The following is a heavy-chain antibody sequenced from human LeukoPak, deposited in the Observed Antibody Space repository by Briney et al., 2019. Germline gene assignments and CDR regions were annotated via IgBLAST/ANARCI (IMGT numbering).Heavy chain of an antibody. CDR3: ATEKQQRGFDY. D-gene: IGHD6-13*01. Sequence: PGGSLRLSCAASGFTFSSYGMHWVRQAPGKGLVWVSRINSDGNITNYADSVKGRFTISRDNAENTLYLQMNTLRADDTAVYYCATEKQQRGFDYWGQGTLVTVSS. V-gene: IGHV3-74*01. J-gene: IGHJ4*02. CDR2: INSDGNIT. CDR1: GFTFSSYG.